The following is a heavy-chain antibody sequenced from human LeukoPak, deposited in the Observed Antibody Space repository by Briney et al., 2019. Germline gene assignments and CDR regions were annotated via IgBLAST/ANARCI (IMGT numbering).Heavy chain of an antibody. CDR2: IYYSGST. CDR1: GGSISSGDYY. V-gene: IGHV4-30-4*08. Sequence: SETLSLTCTVSGGSISSGDYYWSWIRQPPGKGLEWIGYIYYSGSTYYNPSLKSRVTISVDTSKNQFSLKLSSVTAADTAVYYCARHFVSYSYGSVDYWGQGTLVTVSS. CDR3: ARHFVSYSYGSVDY. J-gene: IGHJ4*02. D-gene: IGHD5-18*01.